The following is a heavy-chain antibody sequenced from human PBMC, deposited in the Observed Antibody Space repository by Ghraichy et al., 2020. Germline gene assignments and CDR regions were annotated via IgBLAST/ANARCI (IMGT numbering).Heavy chain of an antibody. J-gene: IGHJ6*03. D-gene: IGHD2-2*01. V-gene: IGHV3-7*03. CDR2: IKQDGSEK. Sequence: LSLACAASGFTFSSYWMSWVRQAPGKGLEWVANIKQDGSEKYYVDSVKGRFTISRDNAKNLLYLQMNSLRAEDTAVYYCAREFYCSSTSCYVSYYYYYYMDVWGKGTTVTVSS. CDR1: GFTFSSYW. CDR3: AREFYCSSTSCYVSYYYYYYMDV.